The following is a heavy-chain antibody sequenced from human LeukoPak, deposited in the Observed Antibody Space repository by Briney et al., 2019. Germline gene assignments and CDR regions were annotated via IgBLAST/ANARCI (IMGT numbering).Heavy chain of an antibody. V-gene: IGHV3-21*01. D-gene: IGHD3-10*01. J-gene: IGHJ3*02. CDR1: GFTFSSYS. CDR3: ARWGFGDHHDI. CDR2: ISSSSSYI. Sequence: GGSLRLSCAASGFTFSSYSMNWVRQAPGKGLEWVSSISSSSSYIYYADSVKGRFTISRDNAKNSLYLQMNSLRAEDTAVYYCARWGFGDHHDIWGQGTMVTVSS.